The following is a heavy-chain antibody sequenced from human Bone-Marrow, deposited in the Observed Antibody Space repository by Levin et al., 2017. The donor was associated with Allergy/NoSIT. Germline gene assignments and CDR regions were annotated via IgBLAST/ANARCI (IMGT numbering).Heavy chain of an antibody. Sequence: ETLSLTCEASGFTFSSYAMHWVRQAPGKGLEYVSAITSNGGSTYYANSVKGRFTISRDNTKNTLYLQMGSLRPEDMAVYYCARVAGYSGGWYYLDYWGQGTLVTVSS. CDR1: GFTFSSYA. CDR2: ITSNGGST. D-gene: IGHD6-19*01. CDR3: ARVAGYSGGWYYLDY. J-gene: IGHJ4*02. V-gene: IGHV3-64*01.